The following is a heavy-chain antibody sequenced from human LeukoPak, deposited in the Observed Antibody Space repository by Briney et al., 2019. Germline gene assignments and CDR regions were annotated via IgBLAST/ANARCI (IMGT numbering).Heavy chain of an antibody. Sequence: GGSLRLSCAASGFTFSDYWMHWVRQAPGEGLVGVSRINSDGRITSYADSVKGRFTISRDNAKNTLDLQMNSLRAEDTALYYCARESATERSLSHLDYCGHGTLVTVSS. J-gene: IGHJ4*01. CDR1: GFTFSDYW. CDR2: INSDGRIT. V-gene: IGHV3-74*01. D-gene: IGHD1-26*01. CDR3: ARESATERSLSHLDY.